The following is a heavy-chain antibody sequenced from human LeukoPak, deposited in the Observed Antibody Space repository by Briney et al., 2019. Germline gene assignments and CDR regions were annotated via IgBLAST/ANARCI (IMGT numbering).Heavy chain of an antibody. V-gene: IGHV4-61*09. CDR2: IYSGGST. Sequence: TLSLTCTVSGGSISSGNYYWTWIRQPAGKGLEWIGHIYSGGSTNFHPSLKSRVTISVDTSKTQLFLKLTSVTAADTAVYYCGRGKYCGDTRCHGYYYMDVWGKGTTVTVSS. CDR1: GGSISSGNYY. J-gene: IGHJ6*03. D-gene: IGHD2-2*01. CDR3: GRGKYCGDTRCHGYYYMDV.